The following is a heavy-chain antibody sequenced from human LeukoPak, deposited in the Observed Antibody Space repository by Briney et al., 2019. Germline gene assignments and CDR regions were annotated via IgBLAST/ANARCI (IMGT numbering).Heavy chain of an antibody. J-gene: IGHJ4*02. CDR2: ISLSGRFI. CDR3: AREILVIPAAVDY. V-gene: IGHV3-21*01. Sequence: GGSLRLSCGAAGFNFSVFSMSWVRQAPGKGLEWVASISLSGRFIYYADSLKGRFTISRDNAKNSVHLQVNSLRAEDTAVYYCAREILVIPAAVDYWGQGTLVTVSS. D-gene: IGHD2-2*01. CDR1: GFNFSVFS.